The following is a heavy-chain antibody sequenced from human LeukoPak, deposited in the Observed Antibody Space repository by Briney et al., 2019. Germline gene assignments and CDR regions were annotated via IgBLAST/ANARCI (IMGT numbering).Heavy chain of an antibody. CDR2: IYYSGST. V-gene: IGHV4-39*01. Sequence: ASETLSLTCTVSGGSISSSSYYWGWIRQPPGKGLEWIGSIYYSGSTYYNPSLKSRVTISVDTSKNQFSLKLSSVTAADTAVYYCARRRYYDYVWGSYRLAPGGDYWGQGTLVTVSS. CDR1: GGSISSSSYY. CDR3: ARRRYYDYVWGSYRLAPGGDY. J-gene: IGHJ4*02. D-gene: IGHD3-16*02.